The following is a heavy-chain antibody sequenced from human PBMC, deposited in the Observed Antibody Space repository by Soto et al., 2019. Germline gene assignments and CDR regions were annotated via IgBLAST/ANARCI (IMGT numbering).Heavy chain of an antibody. D-gene: IGHD6-6*01. CDR2: ISGSGGST. CDR3: AKAPDRYSSSSSFLDY. CDR1: GFTFSSYA. Sequence: GGSLRLSCAASGFTFSSYAMSWVRQAPGKGLEWVSAISGSGGSTYYADSVKGRFTISRDNSKNTLYLQMNSLRAEDTAVYYCAKAPDRYSSSSSFLDYWGQGTLVTVS. V-gene: IGHV3-23*01. J-gene: IGHJ4*02.